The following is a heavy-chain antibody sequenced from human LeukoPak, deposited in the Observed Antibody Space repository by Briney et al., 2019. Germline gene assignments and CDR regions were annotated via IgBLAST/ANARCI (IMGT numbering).Heavy chain of an antibody. CDR1: GFTFSDYY. CDR2: ISSSGSTI. V-gene: IGHV3-11*01. J-gene: IGHJ6*03. CDR3: AKSRNFYYYFMEV. Sequence: GGSLRLSCAASGFTFSDYYMSWIRQAPGKGLEWVSYISSSGSTIYYADSVKGRFTISRDNSKNTLYLQMNSLRADDTGLYYCAKSRNFYYYFMEVSGRGTKVTVSS.